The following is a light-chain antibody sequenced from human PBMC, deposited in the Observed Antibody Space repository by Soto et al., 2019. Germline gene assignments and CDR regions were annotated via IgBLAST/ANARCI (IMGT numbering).Light chain of an antibody. CDR2: DAS. V-gene: IGKV3-11*01. J-gene: IGKJ1*01. CDR3: QQRSAWPPT. Sequence: EIVLTQSPATLSLSPGEGATLSCRASQTIHNYLAWYQQRPGQPPRLLIYDASNRAAGIPAKFSGSGSGIDFTLTISSLEPEDSAAYYCQQRSAWPPTFGQGTKVDIK. CDR1: QTIHNY.